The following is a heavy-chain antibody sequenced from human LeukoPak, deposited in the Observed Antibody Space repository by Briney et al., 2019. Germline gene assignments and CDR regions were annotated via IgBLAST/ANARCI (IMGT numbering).Heavy chain of an antibody. V-gene: IGHV4-34*01. CDR1: GGSFSGYY. D-gene: IGHD2-21*02. CDR2: INHSGST. Sequence: SETLSLTCAVYGGSFSGYYWSWIRQPPGKGLERIGEINHSGSTNYNPSLKSRVTISVDTSKNQFSLKLSSVTAADTAVYYCARAAGCGGDCYYFDYWGQGTLVAVSS. CDR3: ARAAGCGGDCYYFDY. J-gene: IGHJ4*02.